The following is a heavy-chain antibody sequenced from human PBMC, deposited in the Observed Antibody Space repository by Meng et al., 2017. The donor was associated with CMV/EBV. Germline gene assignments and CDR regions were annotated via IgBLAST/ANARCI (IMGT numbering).Heavy chain of an antibody. Sequence: QVQLKQYGSGPVKPAPTLSLNFAISGDSVSSNRAAWNCIKQSPSRGLEWLGRTYYRSKWYNDYAVSVKSRITINPDTSKNQFSLQLNSVTPEDTAVYYCARETGDSIYYFDYWGQGTLVTVSS. V-gene: IGHV6-1*01. CDR3: ARETGDSIYYFDY. J-gene: IGHJ4*02. CDR2: TYYRSKWYN. D-gene: IGHD7-27*01. CDR1: GDSVSSNRAA.